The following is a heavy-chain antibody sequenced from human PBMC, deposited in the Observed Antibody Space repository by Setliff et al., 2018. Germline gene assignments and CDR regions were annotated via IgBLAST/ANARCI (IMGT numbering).Heavy chain of an antibody. D-gene: IGHD3-10*01. V-gene: IGHV4-59*01. Sequence: LSLTCTISGGFTSSFYWSWIRQAPGKGLEWIGYVDHSGSTNFSPSLKSRGTISVDTSKTQVSLTLTSVTAADTAVYYCARDLLVQGTYHFDYWGQGSPVTVSS. CDR3: ARDLLVQGTYHFDY. CDR2: VDHSGST. J-gene: IGHJ4*02. CDR1: GGFTSSFY.